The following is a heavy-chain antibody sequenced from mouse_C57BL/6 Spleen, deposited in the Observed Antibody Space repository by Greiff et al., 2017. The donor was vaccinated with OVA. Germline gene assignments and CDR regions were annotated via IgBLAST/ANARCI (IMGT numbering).Heavy chain of an antibody. CDR1: GFTFSDYG. V-gene: IGHV5-17*01. J-gene: IGHJ2*01. CDR3: ARDGITTRWYFDY. Sequence: EVMLVESGGGLVKPGGSLKLSCAASGFTFSDYGMHWVRQAPEKGLEWVAYISSGSSTIYYADTVKGRFTISRDNAKNTLFLQMTSLRSADTAMYYCARDGITTRWYFDYWGQGTTLTVSS. CDR2: ISSGSSTI. D-gene: IGHD2-4*01.